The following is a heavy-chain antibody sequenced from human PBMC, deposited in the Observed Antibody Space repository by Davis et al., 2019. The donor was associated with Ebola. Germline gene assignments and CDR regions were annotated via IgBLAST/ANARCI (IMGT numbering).Heavy chain of an antibody. CDR1: GFTFSSYA. Sequence: GESLKISCAASGFTFSSYAMSWVRQAPGKGLEWVANIKQDGSEKYYVDSVKGRFTISRDNAKNSLYLQMNSLRAEDTAVYYCAREMTTYSSGWYLDAYYFDYWGQGTLVTVSS. J-gene: IGHJ4*02. D-gene: IGHD6-19*01. V-gene: IGHV3-7*03. CDR3: AREMTTYSSGWYLDAYYFDY. CDR2: IKQDGSEK.